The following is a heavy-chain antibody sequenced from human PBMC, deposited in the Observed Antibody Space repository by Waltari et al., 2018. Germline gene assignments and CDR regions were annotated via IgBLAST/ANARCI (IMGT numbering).Heavy chain of an antibody. CDR1: GFTVSSNY. CDR2: IYSGGST. CDR3: ARDFSVSGRAFDY. Sequence: EVQLVESGGGLIQPGGSLRLSCAASGFTVSSNYMSWVRQAPGKGLEWVSVIYSGGSTYYADSGKGRFTISRDNSKNTLYLQMNSLRAEDTAVYYCARDFSVSGRAFDYWGQGTLVTVSS. D-gene: IGHD2-15*01. J-gene: IGHJ4*02. V-gene: IGHV3-53*01.